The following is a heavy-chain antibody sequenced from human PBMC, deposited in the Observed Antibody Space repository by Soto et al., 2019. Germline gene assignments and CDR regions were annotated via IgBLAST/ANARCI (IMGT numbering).Heavy chain of an antibody. CDR2: ISSSSSTI. V-gene: IGHV3-48*02. Sequence: EVQLVESGGGLVQPGGSLRLSCAASGFTFSSYSMNWVRQAPGKGLEWVSYISSSSSTIYYADSVKGRFTISRDNAKNSLYLQMNSLRDEDTAVYYCVRSRIAARPNWFDPWGQGTLVTVSS. D-gene: IGHD6-6*01. J-gene: IGHJ5*02. CDR1: GFTFSSYS. CDR3: VRSRIAARPNWFDP.